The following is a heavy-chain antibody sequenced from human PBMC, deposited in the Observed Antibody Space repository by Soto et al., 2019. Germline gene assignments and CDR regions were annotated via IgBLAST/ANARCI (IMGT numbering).Heavy chain of an antibody. D-gene: IGHD4-17*01. Sequence: GGSLRLSCAASGFTFSSYAMHWVRQAPGKGLEWVAVISYDGSNKYYADSVKGRFTISRDNSKNTLYLQMNSLRAEDTAVYYCARFGYDYGDYYYYGMDVWGQGTTVTVSS. CDR3: ARFGYDYGDYYYYGMDV. V-gene: IGHV3-30-3*01. CDR2: ISYDGSNK. CDR1: GFTFSSYA. J-gene: IGHJ6*02.